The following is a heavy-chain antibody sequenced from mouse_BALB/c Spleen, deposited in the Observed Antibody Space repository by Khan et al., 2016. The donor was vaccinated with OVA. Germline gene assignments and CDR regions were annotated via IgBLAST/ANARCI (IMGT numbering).Heavy chain of an antibody. CDR3: ARKNCSGFDY. V-gene: IGHV1-20*02. D-gene: IGHD1-1*01. CDR1: GYSFTGYF. J-gene: IGHJ2*01. Sequence: VQLKQSGPELVKPGASVKISCKASGYSFTGYFMNWVMQSHGKSLEWIGRINPHIGETLYNQKFKGKATLTVDESSRTAHMEHRSLASEDSAVYYYARKNCSGFDYWGQGTTLTVSS. CDR2: INPHIGET.